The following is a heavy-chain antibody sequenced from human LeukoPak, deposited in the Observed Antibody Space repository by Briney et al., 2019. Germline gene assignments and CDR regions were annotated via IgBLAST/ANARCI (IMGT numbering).Heavy chain of an antibody. J-gene: IGHJ4*02. D-gene: IGHD2-2*01. V-gene: IGHV3-74*01. Sequence: GGSLRLSCTTSGFSFSSYSMNWVRQAPGKGLVWVSRINSDGSSTNYADSVKGRFTISRDNAKNTLYLQMNSLRAEDTAVYYCAARGYCSSTSCLLEYWGQGTLVTVSS. CDR2: INSDGSST. CDR3: AARGYCSSTSCLLEY. CDR1: GFSFSSYS.